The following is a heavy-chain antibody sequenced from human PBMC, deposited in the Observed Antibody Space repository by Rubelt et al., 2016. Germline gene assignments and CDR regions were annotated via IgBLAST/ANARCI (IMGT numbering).Heavy chain of an antibody. CDR1: GFIFSSFA. Sequence: EVQLLESGGGLVQPGGSLRLSCEASGFIFSSFAMSWVRQAPGKGLEWVSLISGSGDTTYYADSVKGRFTISRDNSKNTLYPQLNGRRAEDTAVYYCAKGPRGLWYFDLWGRGTLVTVSS. CDR3: AKGPRGLWYFDL. J-gene: IGHJ2*01. CDR2: ISGSGDTT. V-gene: IGHV3-23*01.